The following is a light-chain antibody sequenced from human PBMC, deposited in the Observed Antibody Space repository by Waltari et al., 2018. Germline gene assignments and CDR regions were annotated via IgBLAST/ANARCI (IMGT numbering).Light chain of an antibody. V-gene: IGLV2-23*01. Sequence: QSALSQPASVSGSPGQSLTITCTGASTDLASYNLVAWYQHHPNRAPKLIIYEATTRPAVISPRFSGAKSGATASLRISGLQADDEADYYCCSYTGSSTSYGCGGGTKVTVL. CDR2: EAT. CDR3: CSYTGSSTSYG. CDR1: STDLASYNL. J-gene: IGLJ1*01.